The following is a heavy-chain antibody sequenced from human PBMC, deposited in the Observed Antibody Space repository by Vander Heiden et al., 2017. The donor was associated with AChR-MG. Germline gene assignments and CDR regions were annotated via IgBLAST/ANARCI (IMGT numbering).Heavy chain of an antibody. Sequence: QVQLVESGGGVVQPGRSLRLSCAASGFTFSSYAMHWVRQAPGKGLEWVAVISYDGSNKYYADSVKGRFTISRDNSKNTLYLQMNSLRAEDTAVYYCARAKHPGAAAGIKSPFDYWGQGTLVTVSS. D-gene: IGHD6-13*01. CDR1: GFTFSSYA. CDR2: ISYDGSNK. J-gene: IGHJ4*02. CDR3: ARAKHPGAAAGIKSPFDY. V-gene: IGHV3-30-3*01.